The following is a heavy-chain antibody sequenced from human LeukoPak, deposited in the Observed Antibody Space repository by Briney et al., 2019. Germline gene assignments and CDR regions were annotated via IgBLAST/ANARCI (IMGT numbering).Heavy chain of an antibody. D-gene: IGHD5-18*01. CDR2: IDHSGST. CDR1: GYSISSGYY. J-gene: IGHJ6*03. V-gene: IGHV4-38-2*02. CDR3: ARGYSYGYGYYMDV. Sequence: SETLSLTCTVSGYSISSGYYWGWIRQPPGKGLEWTGSIDHSGSTYYNPSLKSRITISVDTSKNQFSLKLSSATAADTAVYYCARGYSYGYGYYMDVWGKGTTVTISS.